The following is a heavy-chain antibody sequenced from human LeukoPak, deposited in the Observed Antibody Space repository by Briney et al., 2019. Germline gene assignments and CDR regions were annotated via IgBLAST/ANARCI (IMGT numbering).Heavy chain of an antibody. Sequence: ASVKVSCKASGGTFSSYAISWVRQAPGQGLEWMGGIIPIFGTANYAQKFQGRVTITTNESTSTAYMELSSLRSEDTAVYYCASGDWSGYKTYYYYYMDVWGKGTTVTVSS. J-gene: IGHJ6*03. CDR2: IIPIFGTA. CDR1: GGTFSSYA. D-gene: IGHD3-3*01. V-gene: IGHV1-69*05. CDR3: ASGDWSGYKTYYYYYMDV.